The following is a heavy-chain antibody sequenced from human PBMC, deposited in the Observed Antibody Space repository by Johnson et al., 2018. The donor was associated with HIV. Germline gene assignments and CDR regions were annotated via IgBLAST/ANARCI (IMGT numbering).Heavy chain of an antibody. CDR1: GFRFDDYG. CDR3: SRHSPRGRSGYDAFDI. V-gene: IGHV3-20*04. D-gene: IGHD5-12*01. CDR2: INWNGVST. J-gene: IGHJ3*02. Sequence: VQLVESGGGVVRPGGSLRLSCAASGFRFDDYGINWVRQAPGKGLEWVCCINWNGVSTGYADSVKGRFTISRDNAKNSLYLQMDSLRGEDTAVYYCSRHSPRGRSGYDAFDIWGQGTKVTV.